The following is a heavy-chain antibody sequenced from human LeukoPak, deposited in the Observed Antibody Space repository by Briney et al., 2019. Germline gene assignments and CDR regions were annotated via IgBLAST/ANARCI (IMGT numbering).Heavy chain of an antibody. CDR1: GGSFSGYY. Sequence: SETLSLTCAVYGGSFSGYYWSWIRRPPGKGLEWIGEINHSGSTNYNPSLKSRVTISVDTSKNQFSLKLSSVTAADTAVYYCARGRRYYDFWSGYYYYYYGMDVWGQGTTVTVSS. CDR3: ARGRRYYDFWSGYYYYYYGMDV. D-gene: IGHD3-3*01. CDR2: INHSGST. J-gene: IGHJ6*02. V-gene: IGHV4-34*01.